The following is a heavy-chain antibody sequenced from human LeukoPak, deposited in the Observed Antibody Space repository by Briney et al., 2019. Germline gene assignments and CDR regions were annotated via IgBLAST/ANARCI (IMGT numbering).Heavy chain of an antibody. CDR2: IKQDGSEK. V-gene: IGHV3-7*01. CDR1: GIIITSYW. Sequence: PGGSLRLSCAASGIIITSYWMSWVRQAPGKGLEWVANIKQDGSEKYYVDSVKGRFTISRDNAKNSLYLQMNSLRAEDTAVYYCARDGDYWGQGTLVTVSS. J-gene: IGHJ4*02. CDR3: ARDGDY.